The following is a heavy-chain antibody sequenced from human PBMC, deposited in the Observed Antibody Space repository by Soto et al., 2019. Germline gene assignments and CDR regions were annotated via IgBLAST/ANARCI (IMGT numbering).Heavy chain of an antibody. Sequence: PSETLSLTCAVSGGSISSGGYSWSWIRQPPGKGLEWIGYIYHSGSTYYNPSLKSRVTISVDRSKNQFFLKLSSVTAADTAVYYCARGGLTIFGVVTPLDYWGQGTLVTVSS. J-gene: IGHJ4*02. CDR1: GGSISSGGYS. V-gene: IGHV4-30-2*01. D-gene: IGHD3-3*01. CDR3: ARGGLTIFGVVTPLDY. CDR2: IYHSGST.